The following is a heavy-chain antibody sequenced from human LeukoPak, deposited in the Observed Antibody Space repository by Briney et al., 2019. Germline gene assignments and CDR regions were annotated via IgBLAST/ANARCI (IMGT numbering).Heavy chain of an antibody. J-gene: IGHJ3*02. V-gene: IGHV3-30*04. D-gene: IGHD6-19*01. CDR2: ISFDGSNK. CDR3: ARDPASYSSGWYGNAFDI. CDR1: GFTFSSYA. Sequence: PGGSLRLSCAASGFTFSSYAMNWVRQAPGKGLEWVAVISFDGSNKYYADSVKGRFTISRDNSKNTLYLQMNSLRAEDTAVYYCARDPASYSSGWYGNAFDIWGQGTMVTVSS.